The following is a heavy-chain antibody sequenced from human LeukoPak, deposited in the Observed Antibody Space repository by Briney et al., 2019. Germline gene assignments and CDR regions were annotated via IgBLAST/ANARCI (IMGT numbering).Heavy chain of an antibody. D-gene: IGHD2-15*01. CDR3: ARRGYRGGGTCNRNFEF. V-gene: IGHV3-23*01. Sequence: PGGSLRLSCAASGFTFSSYVMSWVRQAPGKVLEWVSTITCSGCNTYYADSVKGRFTISRDNSKNTLHLQMNSMSAEDTALYYCARRGYRGGGTCNRNFEFWGQGTLVTVSS. J-gene: IGHJ4*02. CDR1: GFTFSSYV. CDR2: ITCSGCNT.